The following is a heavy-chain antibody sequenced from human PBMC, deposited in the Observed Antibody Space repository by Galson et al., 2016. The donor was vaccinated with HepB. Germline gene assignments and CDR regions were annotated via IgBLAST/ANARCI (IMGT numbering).Heavy chain of an antibody. J-gene: IGHJ4*02. D-gene: IGHD5-18*01. CDR3: AKDSRLKPSYHQH. CDR2: ISGAGGST. Sequence: SLRLSCAASGFILSNYAMNWVRQAPGKGLEWVSSISGAGGSTYYAGSVKGRFTISRDNSKNTLFLQMSSLRVEDTAVYFCAKDSRLKPSYHQHWGQGTLVTVSS. CDR1: GFILSNYA. V-gene: IGHV3-23*01.